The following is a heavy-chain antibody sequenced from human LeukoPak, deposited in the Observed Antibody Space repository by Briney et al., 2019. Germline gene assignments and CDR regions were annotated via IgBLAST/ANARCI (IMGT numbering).Heavy chain of an antibody. CDR2: INPNSGGT. CDR3: ARDSGSGTQGDY. Sequence: ASVKVSCKASGYTFTGYYMHWVRQAPGQGLEWMGWINPNSGGTNYAQKFQGGVTMTRDTSISTAYMELSRLRSDDTAVYYCARDSGSGTQGDYWGQGTLVTVSS. V-gene: IGHV1-2*02. D-gene: IGHD3-10*01. CDR1: GYTFTGYY. J-gene: IGHJ4*02.